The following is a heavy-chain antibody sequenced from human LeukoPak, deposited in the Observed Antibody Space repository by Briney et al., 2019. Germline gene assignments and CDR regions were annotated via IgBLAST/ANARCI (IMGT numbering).Heavy chain of an antibody. V-gene: IGHV4-59*11. CDR2: VSYSGST. CDR3: ARGGASSRYFDY. J-gene: IGHJ4*02. Sequence: SETLSLTCTVSGGSISGQYWSWIRQPPGKGLEWIGFVSYSGSTNYNPSLNGRVTISLDTSKNQFYLRLNSVTAADTAVYYCARGGASSRYFDYWGQGTLVTVS. CDR1: GGSISGQY. D-gene: IGHD1-26*01.